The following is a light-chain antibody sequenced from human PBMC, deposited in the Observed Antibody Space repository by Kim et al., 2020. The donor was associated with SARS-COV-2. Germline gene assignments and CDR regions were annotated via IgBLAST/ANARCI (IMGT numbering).Light chain of an antibody. CDR1: SSDVGSYNL. J-gene: IGLJ2*01. CDR2: EVS. CDR3: CSYAGSSTTYVV. Sequence: QSALTQPASVSGSPGQSIPISCTGTSSDVGSYNLVSWYQQHPGKAPKLMIYEVSKRPSGVSNRFSGSKSGNTASLTISGLQAEDEADYYCCSYAGSSTTYVVFGGGTQLTVL. V-gene: IGLV2-23*02.